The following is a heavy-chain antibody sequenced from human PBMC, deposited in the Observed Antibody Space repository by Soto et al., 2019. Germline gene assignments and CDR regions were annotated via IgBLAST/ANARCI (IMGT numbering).Heavy chain of an antibody. CDR1: GGSISSYY. J-gene: IGHJ4*02. V-gene: IGHV4-59*08. CDR2: IYYSGST. Sequence: NPSETLSLTCTVSGGSISSYYWSWIRQPPGKGLEWIGYIYYSGSTNYNPSLKSRVTISVDTSKNQFSLKLSSVTAADTAVYYCARGVVVAAYDYWGQGTLVTAPQ. CDR3: ARGVVVAAYDY. D-gene: IGHD2-15*01.